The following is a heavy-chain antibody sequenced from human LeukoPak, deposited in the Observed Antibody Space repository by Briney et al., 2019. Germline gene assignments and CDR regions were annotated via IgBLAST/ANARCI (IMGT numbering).Heavy chain of an antibody. CDR1: GFAFSNYW. Sequence: SGGSLRLSCAASGFAFSNYWMHWVRQAPGKGLVLVSRINSDGSSTSYADSVKGRFTISRDNAKNTLYLQMNSLRAEDSAVYYCARENPPGLPKKALHWGQGTPVTVSS. V-gene: IGHV3-74*01. J-gene: IGHJ4*02. CDR2: INSDGSST. CDR3: ARENPPGLPKKALH.